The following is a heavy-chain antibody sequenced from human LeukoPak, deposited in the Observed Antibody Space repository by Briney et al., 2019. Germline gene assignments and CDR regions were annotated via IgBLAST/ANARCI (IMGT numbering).Heavy chain of an antibody. J-gene: IGHJ4*02. CDR3: ASVKYYYDSSGSHFDY. Sequence: ASVKVSCKASGYTFTTDYIHWVRQAPGQGLEWMGIINPSGGSTTYAQKFQGRVTITADKSTSTAYMELSSLRSEDTAVYYCASVKYYYDSSGSHFDYWGQGTLVTVSS. CDR1: GYTFTTDY. V-gene: IGHV1-46*01. CDR2: INPSGGST. D-gene: IGHD3-22*01.